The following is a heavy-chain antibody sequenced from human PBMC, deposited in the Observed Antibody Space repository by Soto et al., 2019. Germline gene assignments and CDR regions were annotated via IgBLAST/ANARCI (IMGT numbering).Heavy chain of an antibody. D-gene: IGHD6-13*01. CDR1: GGSISSYY. V-gene: IGHV4-59*01. Sequence: PSETLSLTCTVSGGSISSYYWSWIRQPPGKGLEWIGYIYYSGSTNYNPSLKSRVTISVDTSKNQFSLKLSSVTAADTAVYYCASGPAPVYSSSWYYFDYWGQGTLVTVSS. CDR3: ASGPAPVYSSSWYYFDY. CDR2: IYYSGST. J-gene: IGHJ4*02.